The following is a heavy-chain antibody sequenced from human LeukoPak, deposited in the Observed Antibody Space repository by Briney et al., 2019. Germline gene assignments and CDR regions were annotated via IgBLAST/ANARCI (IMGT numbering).Heavy chain of an antibody. CDR3: ARVPSSFIYDFWSRDYGMDV. D-gene: IGHD3-3*01. CDR1: GGSISSGGYY. J-gene: IGHJ6*02. V-gene: IGHV4-31*03. CDR2: IYYSGIT. Sequence: SETLSLTCTVSGGSISSGGYYWSWIRQHPGKGLEWIWYIYYSGITYYNPSLKSRVTISVDTSKNQFSLKLSSVTAADTAVYYCARVPSSFIYDFWSRDYGMDVWGQGTTVTVSS.